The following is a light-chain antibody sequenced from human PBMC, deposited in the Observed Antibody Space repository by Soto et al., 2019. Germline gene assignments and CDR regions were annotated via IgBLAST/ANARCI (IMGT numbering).Light chain of an antibody. CDR1: SSDVGAYNY. Sequence: QSALTQPAAVAGSRGQWITISCTGTSSDVGAYNYVSWYQQQSGKAPKLMIHEVSNRPSGVSNRFSGSKSGNTASLTISGLQAEDEADYYCSSYTTSPAYVFGMGTKVTV. CDR3: SSYTTSPAYV. V-gene: IGLV2-14*01. CDR2: EVS. J-gene: IGLJ1*01.